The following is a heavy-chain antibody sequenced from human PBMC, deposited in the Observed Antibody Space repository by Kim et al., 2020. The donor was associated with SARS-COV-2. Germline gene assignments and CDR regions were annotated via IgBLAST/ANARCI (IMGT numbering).Heavy chain of an antibody. CDR2: IYSGGSST. J-gene: IGHJ4*02. CDR1: GFTFSSYA. Sequence: GGSLRLSCAASGFTFSSYAMSWVRQAPGKGLEWVSVIYSGGSSTYYADSVKGRFTISGDNSKNTLYLQMNSLRAEDTAVYYCAKGQKYYFDYCGEGTQVT. CDR3: AKGQKYYFDY. V-gene: IGHV3-23*03.